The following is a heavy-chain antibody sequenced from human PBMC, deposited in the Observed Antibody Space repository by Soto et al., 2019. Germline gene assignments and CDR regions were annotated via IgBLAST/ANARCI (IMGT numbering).Heavy chain of an antibody. V-gene: IGHV4-31*03. J-gene: IGHJ6*02. CDR1: GGSISSGGYY. Sequence: SETLSLTCTVSGGSISSGGYYWSWIRQHPGKGLEWIGYIYYSGSTYYNPSLKSRVTISVDTSKNQFSLKLSSVTAADTAVYYCARDLPPKGHYYYYYGMDVWGQGTTVTVSS. CDR2: IYYSGST. CDR3: ARDLPPKGHYYYYYGMDV.